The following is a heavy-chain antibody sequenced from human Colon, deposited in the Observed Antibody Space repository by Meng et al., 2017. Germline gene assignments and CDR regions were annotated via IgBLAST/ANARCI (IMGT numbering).Heavy chain of an antibody. CDR2: IKEDGTEK. J-gene: IGHJ4*02. CDR3: ARGGIAWSEAVH. D-gene: IGHD2-8*02. V-gene: IGHV3-7*01. CDR1: GFTFSSYW. Sequence: GGSLRLSCAASGFTFSSYWMTWVRQAPGKGLEWVANIKEDGTEKYHVDSVKGRFTISRDNAKNSLYLQMNSLRAEDTAVYFCARGGIAWSEAVHWDQGTLVTVSS.